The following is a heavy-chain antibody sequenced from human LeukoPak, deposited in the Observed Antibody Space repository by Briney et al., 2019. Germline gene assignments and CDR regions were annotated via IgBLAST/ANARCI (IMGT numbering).Heavy chain of an antibody. D-gene: IGHD6-25*01. CDR2: IYYSGST. V-gene: IGHV4-31*03. J-gene: IGHJ5*02. CDR1: GGSISSGGYY. Sequence: SETLSLTCTVSGGSISSGGYYWSWIRQHPGKGLEWIGYIYYSGSTYYNPSLKSRVTISVDTSKNQFSRKLSSVTAADTAVYYCARGIAAEFDPWGPGTLVTVSS. CDR3: ARGIAAEFDP.